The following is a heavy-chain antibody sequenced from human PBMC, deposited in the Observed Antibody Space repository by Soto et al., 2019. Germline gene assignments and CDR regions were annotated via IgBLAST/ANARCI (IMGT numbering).Heavy chain of an antibody. V-gene: IGHV3-9*01. Sequence: GGSLRLSCAASGFTVDDYAMHWVRQAPGKGLEWVSGISWNSGSIGYADSVKGRFTISRDNAKNSLYLQMNSLRAEDTALYYCAKEDIVVVPAALPDYYYYYMDVWGKGTTVTVSS. CDR1: GFTVDDYA. D-gene: IGHD2-2*01. CDR2: ISWNSGSI. CDR3: AKEDIVVVPAALPDYYYYYMDV. J-gene: IGHJ6*03.